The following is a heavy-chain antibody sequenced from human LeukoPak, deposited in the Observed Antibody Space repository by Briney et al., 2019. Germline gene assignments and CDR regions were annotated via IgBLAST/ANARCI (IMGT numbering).Heavy chain of an antibody. J-gene: IGHJ4*02. Sequence: GGSLRLSCAASGFTFSSYSMNWVRQAPGKGLEWVSYISSSSSYIYYADSVKGRFTISRDNAKNSLYLQMNSLRAEDTAVYYCARVFGNSDAFDYWGQGTLVTVSS. CDR3: ARVFGNSDAFDY. CDR2: ISSSSSYI. CDR1: GFTFSSYS. D-gene: IGHD4-23*01. V-gene: IGHV3-21*05.